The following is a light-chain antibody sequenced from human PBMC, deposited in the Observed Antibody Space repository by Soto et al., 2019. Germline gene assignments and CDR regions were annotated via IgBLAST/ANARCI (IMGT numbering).Light chain of an antibody. CDR3: QQYYSTPWT. Sequence: DIVMTQSPDSLAVSLGERATINCKSSQSVLYSSNNKNYLVWYQQKPGQPPKLLIYWASIRESGVPDRFSGSGSGTDFTLTISSLQAEDVAVYYCQQYYSTPWTFGQGNKVEIK. CDR2: WAS. CDR1: QSVLYSSNNKNY. J-gene: IGKJ1*01. V-gene: IGKV4-1*01.